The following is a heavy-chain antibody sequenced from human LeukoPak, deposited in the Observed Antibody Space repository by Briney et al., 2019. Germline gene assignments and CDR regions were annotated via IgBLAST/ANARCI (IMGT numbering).Heavy chain of an antibody. V-gene: IGHV4-4*02. CDR1: GGSISSSNW. Sequence: SETLSLTCAVSGGSISSSNWWSWVRQPPGKGLEWIGEIYHSGSTNYNPSLKSRVTISVDKSKNQFSLKLSSVTAADTAVYYCARDRRAEDCSGGSCYYYYYGMDVWGQGITVTVSS. D-gene: IGHD2-15*01. J-gene: IGHJ6*02. CDR2: IYHSGST. CDR3: ARDRRAEDCSGGSCYYYYYGMDV.